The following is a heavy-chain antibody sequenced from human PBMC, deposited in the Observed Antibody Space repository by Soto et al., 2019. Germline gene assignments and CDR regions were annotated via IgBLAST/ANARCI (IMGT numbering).Heavy chain of an antibody. CDR2: LDGAGGST. V-gene: IGHV3-23*01. D-gene: IGHD3-10*01. Sequence: HPGGSLRLSCLASGFTFSDYAMTWVRHVPGRGLEWVASLDGAGGSTYYADSVRGRFTISRDNSQNTLFLQMKRLTVDDTAIYYCAAPRDEYGSGVSWFTYGMDIWGQGTTVTV. CDR1: GFTFSDYA. CDR3: AAPRDEYGSGVSWFTYGMDI. J-gene: IGHJ6*02.